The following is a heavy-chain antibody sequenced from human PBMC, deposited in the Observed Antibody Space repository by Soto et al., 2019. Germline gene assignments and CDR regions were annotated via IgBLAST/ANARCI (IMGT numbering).Heavy chain of an antibody. CDR1: GYASSIYW. Sequence: PGESLKISCQGSGYASSIYWIAWVLQMPWKGLEWMGIIYPGDSDTRYSPSFQGQVTISVDKSITTAYLQWSSLKASDTAMYYCARGYCTATICDPWFDPWGQGTLVTVSS. D-gene: IGHD2-8*02. CDR2: IYPGDSDT. V-gene: IGHV5-51*01. J-gene: IGHJ5*02. CDR3: ARGYCTATICDPWFDP.